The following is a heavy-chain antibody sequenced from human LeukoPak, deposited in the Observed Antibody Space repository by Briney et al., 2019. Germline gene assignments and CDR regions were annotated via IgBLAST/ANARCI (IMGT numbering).Heavy chain of an antibody. CDR1: GFTFSSYG. Sequence: GGSLRLSCAASGFTFSSYGIHWVRQAPGKGLEWVAVISYDGSDKYYADSVKGRFTISRDNSKNTLYLQMNSLRAEDTAVYYCARGGYYDSTDAFDIWGQGTMVTVSS. V-gene: IGHV3-30*03. J-gene: IGHJ3*02. CDR3: ARGGYYDSTDAFDI. D-gene: IGHD3-22*01. CDR2: ISYDGSDK.